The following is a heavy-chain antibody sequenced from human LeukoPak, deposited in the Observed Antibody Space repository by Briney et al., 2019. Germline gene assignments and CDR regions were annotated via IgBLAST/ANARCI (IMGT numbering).Heavy chain of an antibody. V-gene: IGHV5-51*01. Sequence: GESLKISCKGSGYSFTSYWIGWVRQMPGKGLEWMGIIYPGDSDTRYSPSFQGQVTISVDKSFRTAYLQWNSLKASDTASYYCARRYGSGNGDAFDIWGQGTMVTVSS. CDR2: IYPGDSDT. J-gene: IGHJ3*02. D-gene: IGHD3-10*01. CDR1: GYSFTSYW. CDR3: ARRYGSGNGDAFDI.